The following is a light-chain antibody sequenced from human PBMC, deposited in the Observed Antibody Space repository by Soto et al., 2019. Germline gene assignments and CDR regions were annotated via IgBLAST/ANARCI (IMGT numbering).Light chain of an antibody. CDR1: SSDVGSYNL. CDR3: GSFTTNRIWV. V-gene: IGLV2-14*02. CDR2: EGS. Sequence: QSVLTQPASVSGSPGQSITISCTGTSSDVGSYNLVSWYQQHPGKAPKLMIYEGSKRPSGVSNRFSGSKSGNTASLTISGLQVEDEADYICGSFTTNRIWVFGGGTKLT. J-gene: IGLJ3*02.